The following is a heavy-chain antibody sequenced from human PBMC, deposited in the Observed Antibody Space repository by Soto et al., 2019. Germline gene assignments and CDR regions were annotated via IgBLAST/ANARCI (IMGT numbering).Heavy chain of an antibody. D-gene: IGHD6-6*01. CDR2: IYYSGST. J-gene: IGHJ5*02. CDR1: GGSISSGGYY. V-gene: IGHV4-61*08. CDR3: ARVRQCSSSGSGP. Sequence: SETLSLTCTVPGGSISSGGYYWSWIRQHPGKGLEWIGYIYYSGSTNYKPSVTSRVTVSVDTSKNQFSLKLSSVTAADTAVYYCARVRQCSSSGSGPWGQGTRGTVAS.